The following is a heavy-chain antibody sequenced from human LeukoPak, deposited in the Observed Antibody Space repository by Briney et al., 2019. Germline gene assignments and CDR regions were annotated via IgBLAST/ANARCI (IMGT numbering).Heavy chain of an antibody. J-gene: IGHJ4*02. CDR2: IYTTGST. Sequence: SETLSLTCTVSGGSIGRYYWTWIRQPAGKGLEWIGRIYTTGSTDYNPSLKSRVSISIDTSRSHFSLNLTSVTAADTAVYFCARDRSGLSPYYFDYWGQGALVTVSS. CDR1: GGSIGRYY. D-gene: IGHD3-10*01. V-gene: IGHV4-4*07. CDR3: ARDRSGLSPYYFDY.